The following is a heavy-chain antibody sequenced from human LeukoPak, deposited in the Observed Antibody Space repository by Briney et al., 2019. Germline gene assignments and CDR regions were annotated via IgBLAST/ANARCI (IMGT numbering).Heavy chain of an antibody. J-gene: IGHJ6*02. CDR2: ISGSGGST. V-gene: IGHV3-23*01. Sequence: GGSLRLSCAASGFTFSSYAMSWVRQAPGKGLEWVSAISGSGGSTYYADSVKGRFTISRDNSKNTLYLQMNSLRAEDTAVYYCAKDSSGYLDYYYGMDVWGQGTTVTVSS. D-gene: IGHD6-19*01. CDR1: GFTFSSYA. CDR3: AKDSSGYLDYYYGMDV.